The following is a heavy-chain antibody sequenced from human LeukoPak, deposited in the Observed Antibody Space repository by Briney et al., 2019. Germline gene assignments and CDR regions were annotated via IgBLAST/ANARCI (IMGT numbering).Heavy chain of an antibody. CDR1: GGSISSGGYY. D-gene: IGHD4-23*01. J-gene: IGHJ4*02. Sequence: SETLSLTCTVSGGSISSGGYYWSWIRQHPGKGLEWIGYIYYSGSTYYNPSLKSRVTISVDTSKNQFSLKLSSVTAADTAVYYCASAPRGGNLLFDYWGQGTLVTVSS. CDR3: ASAPRGGNLLFDY. V-gene: IGHV4-31*03. CDR2: IYYSGST.